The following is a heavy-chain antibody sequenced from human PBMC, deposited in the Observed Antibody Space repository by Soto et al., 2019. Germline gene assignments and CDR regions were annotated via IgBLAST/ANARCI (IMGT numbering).Heavy chain of an antibody. Sequence: SVKVSCKASGGTFSSYAISWVRQAPGQGLEWMGGIIPIFGTANYAQKFQGRVTITADESTSTVYMELSSLRSEDTAVYYCAKGGSSWSNHYFDYWGQGTLVTVSS. D-gene: IGHD6-13*01. CDR2: IIPIFGTA. V-gene: IGHV1-69*13. CDR3: AKGGSSWSNHYFDY. CDR1: GGTFSSYA. J-gene: IGHJ4*02.